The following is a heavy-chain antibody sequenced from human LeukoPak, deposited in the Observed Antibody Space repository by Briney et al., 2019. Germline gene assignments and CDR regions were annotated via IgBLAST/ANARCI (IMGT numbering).Heavy chain of an antibody. CDR3: ARDPKNGAIAGFY. V-gene: IGHV3-7*05. Sequence: GGSLRLSCVASGFSFSNYGMSWVRQAPGKGLEWLANIKQEGSEKYYADSVKDRFTISRDNTKNSLYLQMNSLRAEDTAAYYCARDPKNGAIAGFYWGQGTLVTVSS. D-gene: IGHD6-19*01. J-gene: IGHJ4*02. CDR2: IKQEGSEK. CDR1: GFSFSNYG.